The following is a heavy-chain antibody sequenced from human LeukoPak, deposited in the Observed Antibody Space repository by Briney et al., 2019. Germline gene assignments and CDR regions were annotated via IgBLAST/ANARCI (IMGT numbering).Heavy chain of an antibody. CDR1: GFTFSSYW. D-gene: IGHD2-2*01. CDR2: INGDGSST. Sequence: GGSLRLSCAASGFTFSSYWMHWVRQAPGKGLVWVSRINGDGSSTTYADSVKGRFTISRDNAKNTLYLQMNSLRAEDTAVYYCARVVYCSRTSCPLDCWGQGTLVTVSS. V-gene: IGHV3-74*01. J-gene: IGHJ4*02. CDR3: ARVVYCSRTSCPLDC.